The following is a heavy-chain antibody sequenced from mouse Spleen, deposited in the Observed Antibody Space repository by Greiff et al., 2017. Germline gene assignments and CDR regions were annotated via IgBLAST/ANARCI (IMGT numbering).Heavy chain of an antibody. V-gene: IGHV8-12*01. D-gene: IGHD1-1*01. CDR2: TYWGDAK. CDR1: GFSLSTSGMG. J-gene: IGHJ4*01. CDR3: ARITTDPMDY. Sequence: QVQLKQSGPGILQSSPTLSLTCSFSGFSLSTSGMGVSWLRPPSGKGLEWLAHTYWGDAKHYNPFLKSRLTISKATSRNQIFLKLTSGDTADTSTDYCARITTDPMDYWGQGTSVTVSS.